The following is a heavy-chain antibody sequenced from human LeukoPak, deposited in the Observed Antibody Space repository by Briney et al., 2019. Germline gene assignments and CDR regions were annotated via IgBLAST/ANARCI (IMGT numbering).Heavy chain of an antibody. J-gene: IGHJ5*02. D-gene: IGHD7-27*01. CDR1: GGSISSYY. V-gene: IGHV4-59*01. CDR2: IYYSGST. Sequence: SGTLSLTCTVSGGSISSYYWSWIRQPPGKGLEWIGYIYYSGSTNYNPSLKSRVTISVDTSKNQFSLKLSSVTAADTAVYYCARDGDPGNWFDPWGQGTLVTVSS. CDR3: ARDGDPGNWFDP.